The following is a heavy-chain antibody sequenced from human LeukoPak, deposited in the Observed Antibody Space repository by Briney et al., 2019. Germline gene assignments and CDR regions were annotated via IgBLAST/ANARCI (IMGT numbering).Heavy chain of an antibody. D-gene: IGHD2-15*01. Sequence: GGSLRLSCAASGFTFSSYAMHWVRQAPGKGLGWVAVISYDGSNKYYADSVKGRFTISRDNSKNTLYLQMNSLRAEDTAVYYCARGVAAYYYYMDVWGKGTTVTVSS. V-gene: IGHV3-30*01. J-gene: IGHJ6*03. CDR1: GFTFSSYA. CDR3: ARGVAAYYYYMDV. CDR2: ISYDGSNK.